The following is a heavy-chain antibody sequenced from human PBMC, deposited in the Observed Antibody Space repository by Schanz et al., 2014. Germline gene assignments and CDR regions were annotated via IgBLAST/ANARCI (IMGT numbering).Heavy chain of an antibody. Sequence: QVQLVQSGAEVKKPGASVKVSCKTSGYTFTNFYLHWVRQAPGQGLEWMGRIIPSLGLAKYEQKFQDKVTITADTSTTTAYMELSGLRSEDTAVYYCAREVGLYDRGWFDPWGQGTLVTVSS. CDR2: IIPSLGLA. D-gene: IGHD3-22*01. J-gene: IGHJ5*02. CDR3: AREVGLYDRGWFDP. V-gene: IGHV1-69*09. CDR1: GYTFTNFY.